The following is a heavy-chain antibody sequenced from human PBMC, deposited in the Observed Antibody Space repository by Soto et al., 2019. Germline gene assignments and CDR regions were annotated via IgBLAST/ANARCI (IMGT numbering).Heavy chain of an antibody. CDR1: GYTFTSYG. D-gene: IGHD6-19*01. CDR2: ISAYNGNT. CDR3: ARTAQQWLVSLRLNGSNWFDP. V-gene: IGHV1-18*01. J-gene: IGHJ5*02. Sequence: GASVKVSCKASGYTFTSYGISWVRQAPGQGREGMGWISAYNGNTNDAQKLQGRGTMTTDTSTSTAYMELRSRRSDDTAVYYCARTAQQWLVSLRLNGSNWFDPWGQGTLVTVSS.